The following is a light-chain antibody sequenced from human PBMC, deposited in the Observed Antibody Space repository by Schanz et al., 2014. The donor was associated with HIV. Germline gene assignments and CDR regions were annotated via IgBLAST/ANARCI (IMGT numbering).Light chain of an antibody. Sequence: EIVLTQSPATLSLSPGERATLSCRASQSVARYLAWYQQKPGQAPRLLIYDAFNRATGIPARFSGSGSGTDFILAISSLEPEDFAVYYCHHYGGSFGPGTTVDYK. CDR3: HHYGGS. CDR2: DAF. V-gene: IGKV3-11*01. CDR1: QSVARY. J-gene: IGKJ3*01.